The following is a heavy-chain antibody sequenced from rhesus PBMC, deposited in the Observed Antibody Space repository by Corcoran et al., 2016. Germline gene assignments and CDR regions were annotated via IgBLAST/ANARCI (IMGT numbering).Heavy chain of an antibody. CDR1: GVSIRGYY. CDR2: IYGSGGSN. J-gene: IGHJ3*01. V-gene: IGHV4-160*01. Sequence: QVQLQESGPGLVKPSETLSLTCAVSGVSIRGYYWSWIRQPPGKGLAWIGRIYGSGGSNDYNPSLKRRVTMSTDTSKNQFSRKLSSVTAADTAVYYCARQGGSWNGYAFDFWGQGLRVTVAS. CDR3: ARQGGSWNGYAFDF. D-gene: IGHD6-25*01.